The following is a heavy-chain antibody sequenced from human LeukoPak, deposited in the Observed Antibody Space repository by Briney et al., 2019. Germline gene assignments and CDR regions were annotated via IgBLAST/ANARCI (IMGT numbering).Heavy chain of an antibody. CDR3: AREASSSLFDY. CDR1: GGSISSYY. D-gene: IGHD6-6*01. V-gene: IGHV4-59*01. J-gene: IGHJ4*02. CDR2: IYYSGST. Sequence: SETLSLTCTVSGGSISSYYWSWIRQPPGKGLEWIGNIYYSGSTNYNPSLKSRVTISVDTSKNQFSLKLSSVTAADTAVYYCAREASSSLFDYWGQGTLVTVSS.